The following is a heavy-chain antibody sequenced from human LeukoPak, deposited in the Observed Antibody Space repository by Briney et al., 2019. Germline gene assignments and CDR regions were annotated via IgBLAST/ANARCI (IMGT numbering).Heavy chain of an antibody. Sequence: PSQTLSLTCTVSGGSISSGDYYWSWIRQPPGKGLEWIGYIYYSGSTYYNPSLKSLVTISVDPSKNQFSLKLSSVTAADTAVYYCARGGRVWIQLWSTYGMDVWGQGTTVTVSS. CDR1: GGSISSGDYY. CDR3: ARGGRVWIQLWSTYGMDV. D-gene: IGHD5-18*01. CDR2: IYYSGST. J-gene: IGHJ6*02. V-gene: IGHV4-30-4*01.